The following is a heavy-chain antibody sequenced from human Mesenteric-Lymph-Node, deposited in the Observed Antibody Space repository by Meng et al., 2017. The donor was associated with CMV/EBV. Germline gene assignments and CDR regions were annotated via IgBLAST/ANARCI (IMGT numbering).Heavy chain of an antibody. CDR3: AGDSSSPAVYYYYGLDV. J-gene: IGHJ6*02. V-gene: IGHV1-69*05. CDR1: GGTFSSYA. CDR2: IIPIFGTA. D-gene: IGHD6-13*01. Sequence: SVKVSCKASGGTFSSYAISWVRQAPGQGLEWMGGIIPIFGTANYAQKFQGRVTITTDESTSTAYMELSSLRSEDTAVYYCAGDSSSPAVYYYYGLDVWGQGTTVTVSS.